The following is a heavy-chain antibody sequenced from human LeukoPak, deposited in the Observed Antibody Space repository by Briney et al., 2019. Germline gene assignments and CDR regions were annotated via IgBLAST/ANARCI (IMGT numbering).Heavy chain of an antibody. Sequence: SETLSLTCTVSGVSISSSNSYWGWIRQPPGEGLEWIGSIYYGGNTYYNASLKSQVSISIDTSKNQFSLKLTSVTAADTAVYYCARQTGSGLFILPGGQGTLVTVSS. CDR2: IYYGGNT. CDR3: ARQTGSGLFILP. V-gene: IGHV4-39*01. D-gene: IGHD3/OR15-3a*01. J-gene: IGHJ4*02. CDR1: GVSISSSNSY.